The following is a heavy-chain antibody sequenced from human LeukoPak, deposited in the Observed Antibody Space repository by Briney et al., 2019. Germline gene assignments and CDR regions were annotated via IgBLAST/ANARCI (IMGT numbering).Heavy chain of an antibody. D-gene: IGHD3-10*01. CDR2: IYFTGST. CDR1: GGSISTFY. CDR3: AREESDYYYGMDV. J-gene: IGHJ6*02. Sequence: PSETLSLTCSVSGGSISTFYWSWIRRSPGKGLEWIGYIYFTGSTNYNPSLKSRVTISVDTSKNQFSLKLSSVTAADTAVYYCAREESDYYYGMDVWGQGTTVTVSS. V-gene: IGHV4-59*01.